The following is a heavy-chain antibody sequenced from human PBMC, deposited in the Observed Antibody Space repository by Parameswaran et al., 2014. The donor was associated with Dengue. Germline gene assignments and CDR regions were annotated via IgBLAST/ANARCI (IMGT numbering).Heavy chain of an antibody. J-gene: IGHJ4*02. CDR2: IYYSGST. D-gene: IGHD6-19*01. V-gene: IGHV4-59*08. CDR3: ARLHLVAVADEYYFDY. CDR1: GGSISSYY. Sequence: GSLRLSCTVSGGSISSYYWSWIRQPPGKGLEWIGYIYYSGSTNYNPSLKSRVTISVDTSKNQFSLRLSSVTAADTAVYYCARLHLVAVADEYYFDYWGQGTLVTVSS.